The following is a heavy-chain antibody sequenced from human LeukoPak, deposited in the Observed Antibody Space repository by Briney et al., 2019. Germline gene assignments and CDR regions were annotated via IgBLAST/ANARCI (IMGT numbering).Heavy chain of an antibody. CDR3: ARGPPNWGYDY. D-gene: IGHD7-27*01. V-gene: IGHV1-8*01. CDR2: MSPNSGDT. Sequence: ASVKASCKASGYTFTSYDFNWVRQATGQRPEWMGWMSPNSGDTGYAQKFQDRDTMTRNTSISTAYMELSSLRSDDTAVYYCARGPPNWGYDYWGPGTLVTVSS. J-gene: IGHJ4*02. CDR1: GYTFTSYD.